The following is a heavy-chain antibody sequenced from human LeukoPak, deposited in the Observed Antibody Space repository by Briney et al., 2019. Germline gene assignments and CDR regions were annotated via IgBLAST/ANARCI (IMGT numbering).Heavy chain of an antibody. CDR1: GFTFSSYW. V-gene: IGHV3-7*03. Sequence: GGSLRLSCAASGFTFSSYWMNWARKAPGKGLEWVASINHNGNVNYYVDSVKGRFTISRDNAKNSLYLQMSNLRAEDTAVYFCARGGGLDVWGQGATVTVSS. J-gene: IGHJ6*02. D-gene: IGHD3-16*01. CDR3: ARGGGLDV. CDR2: INHNGNVN.